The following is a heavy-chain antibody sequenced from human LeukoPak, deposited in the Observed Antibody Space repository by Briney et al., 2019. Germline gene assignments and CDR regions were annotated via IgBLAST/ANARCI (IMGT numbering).Heavy chain of an antibody. CDR3: ARDGGSGYYYSFDY. V-gene: IGHV3-30-3*01. J-gene: IGHJ4*02. Sequence: GRSLRLSCAASGFTFSSYAMHWVRQAPGKGLEWVAVISYDGSNKYYADSVKGRFTISRDNSKNTLYLQMNGLRAEDTAVYYCARDGGSGYYYSFDYWGQGTLVTVSS. CDR2: ISYDGSNK. D-gene: IGHD3-22*01. CDR1: GFTFSSYA.